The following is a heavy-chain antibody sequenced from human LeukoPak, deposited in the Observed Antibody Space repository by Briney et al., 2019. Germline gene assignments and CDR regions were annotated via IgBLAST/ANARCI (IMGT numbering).Heavy chain of an antibody. D-gene: IGHD1-1*01. Sequence: GESLKISCKGSGYSFTSYWIGWVRQMPGKGLEWMGMIYPADADTAYSPSFQGQVTISADKSISTAYLHWSSLKASDTAMYYCARLATGIGGDYWGLGTLVTVSS. V-gene: IGHV5-51*01. CDR2: IYPADADT. J-gene: IGHJ4*02. CDR1: GYSFTSYW. CDR3: ARLATGIGGDY.